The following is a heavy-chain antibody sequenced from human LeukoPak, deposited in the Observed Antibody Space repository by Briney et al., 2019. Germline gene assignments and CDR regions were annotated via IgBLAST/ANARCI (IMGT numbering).Heavy chain of an antibody. D-gene: IGHD4-17*01. J-gene: IGHJ2*01. CDR1: GFTFSSYG. CDR2: ISGSGDST. V-gene: IGHV3-23*01. Sequence: GGSLRLSCAASGFTFSSYGVSWVRQAPGKGLEWVSDISGSGDSTYYADSVKGRFTSSRDNSKNTLYLQMNSLRAEDTAVYYCAKPGRDYGDYWYFDLWGRGTLVTVSS. CDR3: AKPGRDYGDYWYFDL.